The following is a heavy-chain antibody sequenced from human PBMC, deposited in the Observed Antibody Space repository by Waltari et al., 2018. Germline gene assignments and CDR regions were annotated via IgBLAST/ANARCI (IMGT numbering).Heavy chain of an antibody. V-gene: IGHV1-2*06. CDR3: ARGAPSRSSWYGEDAIDI. D-gene: IGHD6-13*01. J-gene: IGHJ3*02. CDR1: GYTFTGYY. Sequence: VQSGAEVKKPGASVKVSCKASGYTFTGYYMHWVRQAPGQGLEWMGRINPNSGGTNYAQKFQGRVTMTRDTSISTAYMELSRLRSDDTAVYYCARGAPSRSSWYGEDAIDIWGQGTMVIVSS. CDR2: INPNSGGT.